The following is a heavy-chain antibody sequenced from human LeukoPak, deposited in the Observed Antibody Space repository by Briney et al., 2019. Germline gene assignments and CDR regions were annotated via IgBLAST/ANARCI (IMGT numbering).Heavy chain of an antibody. CDR2: ISSIGAGT. CDR1: GFTFSTDG. J-gene: IGHJ4*02. Sequence: GGSLRLSCAASGFTFSTDGMSWVRQAPGKGLEWVSGISSIGAGTFSADSVKGRFTISRDNSKNTLYLQMNSLRAEDTAVYYCSKRGDDWNYGSPLDYWGQGTLVTVSS. CDR3: SKRGDDWNYGSPLDY. D-gene: IGHD1-7*01. V-gene: IGHV3-23*01.